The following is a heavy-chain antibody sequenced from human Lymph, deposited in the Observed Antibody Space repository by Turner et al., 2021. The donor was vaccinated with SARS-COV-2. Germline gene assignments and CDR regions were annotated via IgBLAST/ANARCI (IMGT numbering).Heavy chain of an antibody. CDR2: MRGSGGST. V-gene: IGHV3-23*01. Sequence: EVQLLESGGGLVQPGGSLRLSCAASGFTFSSYAMTWVRAAPGKGLEWVSTMRGSGGSTYDEDSVKGRFTITRDNSKNTLYLKMNSRRAEDTAVYYCAKERITLSSGWEDYWGQGTLVTVSS. D-gene: IGHD6-19*01. CDR1: GFTFSSYA. J-gene: IGHJ4*02. CDR3: AKERITLSSGWEDY.